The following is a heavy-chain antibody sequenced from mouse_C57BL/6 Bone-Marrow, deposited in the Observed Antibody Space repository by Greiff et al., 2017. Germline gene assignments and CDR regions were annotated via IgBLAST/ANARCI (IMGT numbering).Heavy chain of an antibody. CDR1: GYTFTGYW. V-gene: IGHV1-9*01. Sequence: VQLKESGAELMKPGASVKLSCKATGYTFTGYWLEWVKQRPGHGLEWIGEILPGSGSTNYNEKFKGKATFTADTSSNPAYMHLSSLTTEDSTIYYGAREDYYYGSSRFAYWGQGTLVTVSA. CDR2: ILPGSGST. D-gene: IGHD1-1*01. CDR3: AREDYYYGSSRFAY. J-gene: IGHJ3*01.